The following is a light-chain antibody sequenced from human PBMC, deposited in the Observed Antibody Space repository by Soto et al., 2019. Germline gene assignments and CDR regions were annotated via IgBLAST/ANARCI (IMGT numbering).Light chain of an antibody. V-gene: IGLV4-69*01. Sequence: QPVLTQSPSASASLGASVKLTCTLSSGHSSYAIAWHRQQPEKGPRYLMKLNSDGSHNKGDGIPDRFSGSSSGAERYLTISSLQSEDEADYYCQTWGTGIQVFGGGTKLTVL. CDR1: SGHSSYA. J-gene: IGLJ2*01. CDR3: QTWGTGIQV. CDR2: LNSDGSH.